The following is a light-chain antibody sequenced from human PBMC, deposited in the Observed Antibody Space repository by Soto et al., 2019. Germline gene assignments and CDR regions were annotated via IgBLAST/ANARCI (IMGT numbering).Light chain of an antibody. V-gene: IGLV2-8*01. CDR1: GSDIGGYNF. Sequence: QSALTQPPSASGSPGQSVTISCTGTGSDIGGYNFVSWYQQHPGKVPKLIIFEVNKRPSGVSDRFSGSKSGNTASLTVSGLQADDEADYYCSSYAGTNNRYVFGTGTKLTV. CDR3: SSYAGTNNRYV. CDR2: EVN. J-gene: IGLJ1*01.